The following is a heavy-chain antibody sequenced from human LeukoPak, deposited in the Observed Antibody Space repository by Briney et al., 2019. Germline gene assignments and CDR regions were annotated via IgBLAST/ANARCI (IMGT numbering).Heavy chain of an antibody. CDR3: AKRHSSSPLGRYYYYYGMDV. V-gene: IGHV3-53*01. CDR1: GFTVSDSF. CDR2: IYVAGST. J-gene: IGHJ6*02. D-gene: IGHD6-6*01. Sequence: GGSLRLSCAASGFTVSDSFMTWVRQAPGKGLEWVSVIYVAGSTYYADSVKGRFTVSRDNSKNTLYLQMNSLRAEDTAVYYCAKRHSSSPLGRYYYYYGMDVWGQGTTVTVSS.